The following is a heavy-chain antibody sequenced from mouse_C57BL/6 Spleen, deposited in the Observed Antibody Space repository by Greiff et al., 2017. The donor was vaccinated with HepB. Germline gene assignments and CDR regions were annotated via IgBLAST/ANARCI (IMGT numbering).Heavy chain of an antibody. D-gene: IGHD1-1*01. CDR2: ISSGGDYI. CDR3: TRAQENYYGSSYGAMDY. CDR1: GFTFSSYA. J-gene: IGHJ4*01. Sequence: EVHLVESGEGLVKPGGSLKLSCAASGFTFSSYAMSWVRQTPEKRLEWVAYISSGGDYIYYADTVKGRFTISRDNARNTLYLQMSSLKSEDTAMYYCTRAQENYYGSSYGAMDYWGQGTSVTVSS. V-gene: IGHV5-9-1*02.